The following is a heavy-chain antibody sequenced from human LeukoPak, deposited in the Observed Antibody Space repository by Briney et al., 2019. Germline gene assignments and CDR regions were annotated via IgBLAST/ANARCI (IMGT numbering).Heavy chain of an antibody. CDR2: IYYSGST. CDR3: ARDRGGYPFDY. D-gene: IGHD3-10*01. Sequence: SETLSLTCTVSGGSISSYYWSWIRQPPGKGLEWIGYIYYSGSTNYNPSLKSRVTISVDTSKNQFSLKLSSVTAADTAVYYCARDRGGYPFDYWGQGTLVTVSS. J-gene: IGHJ4*02. V-gene: IGHV4-59*01. CDR1: GGSISSYY.